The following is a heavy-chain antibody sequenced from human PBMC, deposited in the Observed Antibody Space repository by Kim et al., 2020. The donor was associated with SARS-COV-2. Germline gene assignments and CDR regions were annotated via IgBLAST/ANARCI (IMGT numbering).Heavy chain of an antibody. CDR3: ARSSGYSYGHYYYYGMDV. D-gene: IGHD5-18*01. Sequence: GGSLRLSCAASGFTFSSYAMHWVRQAPGKGLEWVAVISYDGSNKYYADSVKGRFTISRDNSKNTLYLQMNSLRAEDTAVYYCARSSGYSYGHYYYYGMDVWGQGTTVTVSS. J-gene: IGHJ6*02. CDR1: GFTFSSYA. V-gene: IGHV3-30-3*01. CDR2: ISYDGSNK.